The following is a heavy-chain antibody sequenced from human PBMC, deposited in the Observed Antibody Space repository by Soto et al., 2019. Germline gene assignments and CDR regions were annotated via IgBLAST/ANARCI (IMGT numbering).Heavy chain of an antibody. D-gene: IGHD3-10*01. CDR3: ASSYYRSGTPYYYGMDV. CDR1: GGSISSSSYY. V-gene: IGHV4-39*01. CDR2: IYYSGST. J-gene: IGHJ6*02. Sequence: SETLSLTCTVSGGSISSSSYYWGWIRQPPGKGLEWIGSIYYSGSTYDNPSLKSRVTISVDTSKNQFSLKLRSDDTAVYYCASSYYRSGTPYYYGMDVWGQGTTVTVSS.